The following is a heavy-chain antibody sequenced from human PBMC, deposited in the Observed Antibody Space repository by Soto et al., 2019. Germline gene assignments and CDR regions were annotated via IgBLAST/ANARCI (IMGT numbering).Heavy chain of an antibody. J-gene: IGHJ3*02. CDR1: GYTFTSYG. CDR3: ARLGYYYDSSGADAFDI. D-gene: IGHD3-22*01. V-gene: IGHV1-18*04. Sequence: ASVKGSCKASGYTFTSYGISWVRQAPGQGLEWMGWISAYNGNTNYAQKLQGRVTMTTDTSTSTAYMELRSLRSDDTAVYYCARLGYYYDSSGADAFDIWGQGTMVTVSS. CDR2: ISAYNGNT.